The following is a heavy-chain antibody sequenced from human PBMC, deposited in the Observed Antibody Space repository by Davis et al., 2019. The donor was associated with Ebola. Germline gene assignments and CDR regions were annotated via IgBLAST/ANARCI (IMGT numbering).Heavy chain of an antibody. Sequence: PGGSLRLSCAASGFTFSTYWMHWVRQAPGKGLVWVSCINRDGSTTTYADSVKGRFTISRDNAKNTLHLQMNNLRVEDTAVYYCATLPGYYWGQGTLVTVSS. CDR3: ATLPGYY. J-gene: IGHJ4*02. V-gene: IGHV3-74*03. D-gene: IGHD1-26*01. CDR2: INRDGSTT. CDR1: GFTFSTYW.